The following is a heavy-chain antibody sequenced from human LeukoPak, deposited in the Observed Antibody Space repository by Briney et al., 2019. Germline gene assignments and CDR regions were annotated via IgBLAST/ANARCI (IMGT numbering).Heavy chain of an antibody. CDR3: AKERAGYYYDSKGNWFDP. CDR1: GFTFSSFG. Sequence: GGSLRLSCAASGFTFSSFGMHWVRQAPGKGLEWVSFISYDGGNKYYADSVKGRFTVSRDNSKNTLYLQMNSLRAEDTAVYYCAKERAGYYYDSKGNWFDPWGQGTLVTVSS. V-gene: IGHV3-30*18. CDR2: ISYDGGNK. D-gene: IGHD3-22*01. J-gene: IGHJ5*02.